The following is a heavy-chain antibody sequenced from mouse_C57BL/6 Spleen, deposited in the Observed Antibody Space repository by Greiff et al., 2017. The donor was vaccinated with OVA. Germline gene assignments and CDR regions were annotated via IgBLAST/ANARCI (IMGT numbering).Heavy chain of an antibody. J-gene: IGHJ3*01. D-gene: IGHD2-1*01. CDR2: IWSGGST. CDR1: GFSLTSYG. CDR3: ARNEIYYGNSFAY. Sequence: VMLVESGPGLVQPSQSLSITCTVSGFSLTSYGVHWVRQSPGKGLEWLGVIWSGGSTDYNAAFISRLSITKDNSKSQVFFKMNSLQADDTAIYYCARNEIYYGNSFAYWGQGTLVTVSA. V-gene: IGHV2-2*01.